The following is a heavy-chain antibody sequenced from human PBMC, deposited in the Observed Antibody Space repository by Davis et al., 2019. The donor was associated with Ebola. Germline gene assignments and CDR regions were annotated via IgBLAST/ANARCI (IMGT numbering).Heavy chain of an antibody. J-gene: IGHJ6*02. CDR3: AKSVADV. V-gene: IGHV3-53*01. CDR1: GFTVSGTY. CDR2: IYSGGST. D-gene: IGHD2-15*01. Sequence: GESLKISCAASGFTVSGTYMSWVRQAPGKGLEWVSLIYSGGSTYYADSVKGRFTISRDNSKNTLYLQMNSLRAEDTAVYYCAKSVADVWGQGTTVTVSS.